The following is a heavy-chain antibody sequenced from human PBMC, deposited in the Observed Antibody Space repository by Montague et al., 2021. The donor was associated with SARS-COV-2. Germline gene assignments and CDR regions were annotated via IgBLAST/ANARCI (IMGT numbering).Heavy chain of an antibody. CDR3: ARAHSGSWAHLDN. Sequence: TLSLTCTVSGGSISSGSYYWSWIRQPAGKGLEWFGRIYTSGTTXYXXXXKRRVTISVDTSKNQFSLKLTSVTAADTAVYYCARAHSGSWAHLDNWGQGSLVTVSS. CDR2: IYTSGTT. V-gene: IGHV4-61*02. J-gene: IGHJ4*02. D-gene: IGHD5-12*01. CDR1: GGSISSGSYY.